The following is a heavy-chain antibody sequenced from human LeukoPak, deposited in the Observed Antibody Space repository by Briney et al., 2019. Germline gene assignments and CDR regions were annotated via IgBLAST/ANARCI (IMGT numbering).Heavy chain of an antibody. CDR2: IGTAGDT. J-gene: IGHJ3*02. Sequence: GGSLRLSCAASGFTFSAYAMHWVRQAPGKGLEWVSAIGTAGDTYYPGSVKGRFTISRENAKNSLYLQMNSLRAGDTAVYYCARVYGDAFDIWGQGTMVTVSS. D-gene: IGHD4-17*01. V-gene: IGHV3-13*01. CDR3: ARVYGDAFDI. CDR1: GFTFSAYA.